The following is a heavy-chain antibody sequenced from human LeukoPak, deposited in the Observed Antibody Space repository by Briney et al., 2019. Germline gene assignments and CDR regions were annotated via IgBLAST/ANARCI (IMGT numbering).Heavy chain of an antibody. CDR1: GYTFTGYY. CDR3: ARERAPYCSGGSCYFPYYGMDV. D-gene: IGHD2-15*01. Sequence: VASVKVSCKASGYTFTGYYMHWVRQAPGQGLEWMGWINPNSGGTNYAQKFQGGVTMTRDTSISTAYMELSRLRSDDTAVYYCARERAPYCSGGSCYFPYYGMDVWGQGTTVTVSS. J-gene: IGHJ6*02. CDR2: INPNSGGT. V-gene: IGHV1-2*02.